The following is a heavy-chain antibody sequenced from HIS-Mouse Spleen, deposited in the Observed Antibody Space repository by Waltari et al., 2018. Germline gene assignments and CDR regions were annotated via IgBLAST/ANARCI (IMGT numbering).Heavy chain of an antibody. CDR1: GFPLSTSGVG. Sequence: QITLKESGPTLVKPTQTLTLTCTFSGFPLSTSGVGWGWIRQPPGKALEWLALIYWNDDKRYSPSLKSRLTITKDTSKNQVVLTMTNMDPVDTATYYCAHSSSYGSGSAFSYWGQGTLVTVSS. J-gene: IGHJ4*02. D-gene: IGHD3-10*01. V-gene: IGHV2-5*01. CDR3: AHSSSYGSGSAFSY. CDR2: IYWNDDK.